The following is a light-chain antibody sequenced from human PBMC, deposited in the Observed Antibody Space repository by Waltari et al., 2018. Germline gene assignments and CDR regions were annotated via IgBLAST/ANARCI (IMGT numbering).Light chain of an antibody. CDR2: YNN. CDR1: SSNIGNNP. V-gene: IGLV1-44*01. Sequence: QSVLTQAPSASGTPGQRVIISCSGSSSNIGNNPVNWYQQVPGTAPKLLIFYNNGRPSGFPDLLSGSKSGTSASLAISGLQSEDEADYYCASWDDGLNGWVFGGGTRLTVL. CDR3: ASWDDGLNGWV. J-gene: IGLJ3*02.